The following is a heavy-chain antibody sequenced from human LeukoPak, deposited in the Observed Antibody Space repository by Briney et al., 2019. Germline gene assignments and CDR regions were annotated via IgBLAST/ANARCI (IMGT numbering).Heavy chain of an antibody. CDR1: GYTFTGYY. CDR2: INPNSGGT. D-gene: IGHD2-15*01. CDR3: AREGGIYCSGGSYYIDY. V-gene: IGHV1-2*02. Sequence: GASVKVSCKASGYTFTGYYMHRVRQAPGQGLEWMGWINPNSGGTNYAQKFQGRVTMTRDTSISTAYMELSRLRSDDTAVYYCAREGGIYCSGGSYYIDYWGQGTLVTVSS. J-gene: IGHJ4*02.